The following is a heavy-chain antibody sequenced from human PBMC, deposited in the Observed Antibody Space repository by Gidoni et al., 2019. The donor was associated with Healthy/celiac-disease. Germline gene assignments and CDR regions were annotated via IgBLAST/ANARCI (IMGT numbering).Heavy chain of an antibody. J-gene: IGHJ4*02. CDR2: INHSGST. D-gene: IGHD3-22*01. CDR1: GGSFSGYY. V-gene: IGHV4-34*01. Sequence: QVQLQQWGAGLLKPSETLSLTCAVYGGSFSGYYWSWIRQPPGKGLEWIGEINHSGSTNYNPSLKSRVTISVDTSKNQFSLKLSSVTAADTAVYYCASGYYRDYWGQGTLVTVSS. CDR3: ASGYYRDY.